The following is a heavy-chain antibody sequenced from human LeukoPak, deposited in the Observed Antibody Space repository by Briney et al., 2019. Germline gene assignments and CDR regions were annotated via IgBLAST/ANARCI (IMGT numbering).Heavy chain of an antibody. CDR1: GYIFTSYN. CDR2: SNSSGGST. J-gene: IGHJ5*02. D-gene: IGHD1-26*01. V-gene: IGHV1-46*01. CDR3: ARDNSVGDTAWWFDP. Sequence: GASVKVSCKASGYIFTSYNMYWVRQAPGQGLEWMGISNSSGGSTNYAQKFQGRVTMTRDRSTSTEYMELSSLRSEDTAVYYCARDNSVGDTAWWFDPWGQGTLVTVSS.